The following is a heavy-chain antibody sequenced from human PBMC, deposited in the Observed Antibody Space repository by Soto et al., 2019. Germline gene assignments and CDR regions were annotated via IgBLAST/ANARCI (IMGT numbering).Heavy chain of an antibody. Sequence: PSETLSLTCTVSGGSISSYYWSWIRQPPGKGLVWIGYIYYSGSTNYNPSLKSRVTISVDTSKNQFSLKLSSVTASDTAVYYCARWYYYYGMDVWGQGTMVTVSS. CDR1: GGSISSYY. CDR3: ARWYYYYGMDV. V-gene: IGHV4-59*01. CDR2: IYYSGST. J-gene: IGHJ6*02.